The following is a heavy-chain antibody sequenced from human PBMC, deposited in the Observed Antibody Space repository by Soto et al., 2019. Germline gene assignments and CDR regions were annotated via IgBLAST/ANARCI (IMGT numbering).Heavy chain of an antibody. J-gene: IGHJ4*02. CDR1: GGTFSSYA. V-gene: IGHV1-69*13. Sequence: GASVKVSYKASGGTFSSYAISWVRQAPGQGLEWMGGIIPIFGTANYAQKFQGRVTITADESTSTAYMELSSLRSEDTAVYYCATFMSTSGSYDYWGQGTLVTVSS. D-gene: IGHD1-26*01. CDR3: ATFMSTSGSYDY. CDR2: IIPIFGTA.